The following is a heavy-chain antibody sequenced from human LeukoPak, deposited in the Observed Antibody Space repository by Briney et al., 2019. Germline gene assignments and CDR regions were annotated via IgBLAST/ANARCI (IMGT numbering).Heavy chain of an antibody. D-gene: IGHD5-18*01. Sequence: SVKVSCKASGGTFSSYAISWVRQAPGQGLEWMGGIIPIFGTANYTQKFQGRVTITADESTSTAYMELSSLRSEDTAVYYCARDTAMMIPYDYYYYGMDVWGQGTTVTVSS. V-gene: IGHV1-69*13. J-gene: IGHJ6*02. CDR1: GGTFSSYA. CDR2: IIPIFGTA. CDR3: ARDTAMMIPYDYYYYGMDV.